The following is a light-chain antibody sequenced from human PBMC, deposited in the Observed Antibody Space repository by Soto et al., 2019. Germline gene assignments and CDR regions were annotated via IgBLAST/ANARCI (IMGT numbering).Light chain of an antibody. CDR2: DAS. CDR3: QQYENLPMT. J-gene: IGKJ4*01. V-gene: IGKV1-33*01. CDR1: QDISIY. Sequence: DIQLTQSPSSLSASVGDRVTITCQASQDISIYLNWYQKKAGGVPNLLIYDASKLKTGVPSRFTGNGSVTHFTFTINNLQPEDIATYYCQQYENLPMTFGSGTKVDIK.